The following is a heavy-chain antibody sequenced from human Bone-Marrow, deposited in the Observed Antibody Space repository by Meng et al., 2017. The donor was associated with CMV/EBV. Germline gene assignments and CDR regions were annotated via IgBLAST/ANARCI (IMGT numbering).Heavy chain of an antibody. CDR1: GYTFTDYY. V-gene: IGHV1-2*02. CDR2: INPNSGGT. J-gene: IGHJ5*02. CDR3: ARNWFGELDWFDP. D-gene: IGHD3-10*01. Sequence: ASVKVSCKASGYTFTDYYMQWVRQAPGQGLEWMGWINPNSGGTNYAQKFQGRVTMTRDTSSSTAYMELSSLRSEDTAVYHCARNWFGELDWFDPWGQGTLVTVSS.